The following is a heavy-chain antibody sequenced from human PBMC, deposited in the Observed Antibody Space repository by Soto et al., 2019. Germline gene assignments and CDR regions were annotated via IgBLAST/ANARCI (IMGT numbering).Heavy chain of an antibody. CDR3: ARERGYCTTSSCHQGLDV. CDR1: GGSISSGYYY. J-gene: IGHJ6*04. CDR2: IYFSGST. V-gene: IGHV4-30-4*01. D-gene: IGHD2-8*01. Sequence: SETLSLTCSVSGGSISSGYYYWSWIRQPPGKGLEWIGYIYFSGSTYYNPSLKSRVTISIDTSKNQFSVKVNSVTAADTAMYYCARERGYCTTSSCHQGLDVWGKVITVTDAS.